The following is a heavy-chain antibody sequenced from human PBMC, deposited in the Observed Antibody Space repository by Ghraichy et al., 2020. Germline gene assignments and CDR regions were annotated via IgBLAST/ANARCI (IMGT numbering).Heavy chain of an antibody. V-gene: IGHV3-72*01. J-gene: IGHJ4*02. D-gene: IGHD6-19*01. Sequence: SCAASGFTFSDHDMDWVRQAPGKGLEWVGRTRNRAKSYTTEYAASVKGRFTISRDDSKNSLFLQMNSLKIEDTAVYYCTRAVGGWYGYFDYCGQGTLVTVSS. CDR1: GFTFSDHD. CDR2: TRNRAKSYTT. CDR3: TRAVGGWYGYFDY.